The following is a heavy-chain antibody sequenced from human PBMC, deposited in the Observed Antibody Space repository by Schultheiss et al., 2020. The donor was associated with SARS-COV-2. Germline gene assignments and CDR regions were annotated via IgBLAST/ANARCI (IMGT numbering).Heavy chain of an antibody. V-gene: IGHV4-34*01. J-gene: IGHJ5*02. CDR3: ARQDHGDHGRPNWFDP. CDR1: GGSFSGYY. CDR2: INHSGST. Sequence: SETLSLTCAVSGGSFSGYYWSWIRQPPGKGLEWIGEINHSGSTNYNPSLKSRVTISVDTSKNQFSLRLSSVTAADTTVYYCARQDHGDHGRPNWFDPWGQGTLVTVSS. D-gene: IGHD4-17*01.